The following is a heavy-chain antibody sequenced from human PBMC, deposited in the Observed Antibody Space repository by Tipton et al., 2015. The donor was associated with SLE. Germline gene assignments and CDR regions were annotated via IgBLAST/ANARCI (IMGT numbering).Heavy chain of an antibody. D-gene: IGHD4-11*01. CDR1: GGSNSRSSDY. J-gene: IGHJ4*02. CDR2: IYYSGST. Sequence: TLSLTCTISGGSNSRSSDYWGWIRQPPGKGLEWIGSIYYSGSTYYNPSLKSRVTISVDTSKNQFSLKLSSVTAADTAVYYCARHDGGDYSPQGYWGQGTLVTVSS. CDR3: ARHDGGDYSPQGY. V-gene: IGHV4-39*01.